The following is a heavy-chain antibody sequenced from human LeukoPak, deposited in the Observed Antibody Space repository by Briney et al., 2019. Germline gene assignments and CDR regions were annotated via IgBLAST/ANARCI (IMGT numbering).Heavy chain of an antibody. CDR1: GFTFSDYY. CDR3: ARDLRRYYDFWSGYTPPPNWFDP. J-gene: IGHJ5*02. Sequence: GGSLRLSCAASGFTFSDYYMSWIRQAPGKGLEWVSYISSSGSTIYYADSVKGRFTISRDNAKNSLYLQMNSLRAEDTAVYYCARDLRRYYDFWSGYTPPPNWFDPWGQGTLVTVSS. V-gene: IGHV3-11*01. D-gene: IGHD3-3*01. CDR2: ISSSGSTI.